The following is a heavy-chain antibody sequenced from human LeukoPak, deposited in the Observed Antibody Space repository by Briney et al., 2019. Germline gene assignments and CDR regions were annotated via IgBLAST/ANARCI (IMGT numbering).Heavy chain of an antibody. V-gene: IGHV3-23*01. J-gene: IGHJ4*02. CDR3: LRGDRRDY. Sequence: GGSLRLSCAASGFTFSSYAMSWVRQAPGKGLEWVSAFSGSGGDTYYADSVKGRFTISRDNSKNTLYLQMNSLRVEDTAVYYCLRGDRRDYWGQGTLVTVSS. CDR2: FSGSGGDT. CDR1: GFTFSSYA.